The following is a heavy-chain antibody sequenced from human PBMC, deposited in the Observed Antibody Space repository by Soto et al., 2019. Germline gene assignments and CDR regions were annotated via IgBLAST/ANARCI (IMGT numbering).Heavy chain of an antibody. J-gene: IGHJ5*02. CDR3: ARVVGAPNWFDP. CDR2: IKRDGSEK. V-gene: IGHV3-7*04. D-gene: IGHD1-26*01. Sequence: EVQLVESGGGLVQPGGSLRLSCAASGFTFSSYWMSWVRQAPGKGLEWVANIKRDGSEKYYVDSVKGRFTISRDSAENSLDLQMNSLRAEDTAVYYCARVVGAPNWFDPWGQGTLVTVSS. CDR1: GFTFSSYW.